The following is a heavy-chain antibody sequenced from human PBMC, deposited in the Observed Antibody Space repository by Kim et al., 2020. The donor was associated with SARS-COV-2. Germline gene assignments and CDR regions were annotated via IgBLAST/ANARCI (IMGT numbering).Heavy chain of an antibody. J-gene: IGHJ4*02. CDR3: ARGPKIVATIPIDY. D-gene: IGHD5-12*01. Sequence: AQKFQGRVTRTRDTSTSTVYMELSSLRSEDTAVYYCARGPKIVATIPIDYWGQGTLVTVSS. V-gene: IGHV1-46*01.